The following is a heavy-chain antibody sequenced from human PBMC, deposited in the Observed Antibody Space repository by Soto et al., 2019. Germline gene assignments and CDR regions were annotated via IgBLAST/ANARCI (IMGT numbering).Heavy chain of an antibody. D-gene: IGHD2-15*01. Sequence: EVQLLESGGGLVQPGGSLRLSCAASGFTFSSYAMSWVRQAPGKGLEWVSAISGSVGRTYYADSVKGPFTISRDNSKNTLSLQMNSLRAEDTAVYYCAKDKVVAARPDWFDHWGQGTLVTVSS. V-gene: IGHV3-23*01. J-gene: IGHJ5*02. CDR1: GFTFSSYA. CDR2: ISGSVGRT. CDR3: AKDKVVAARPDWFDH.